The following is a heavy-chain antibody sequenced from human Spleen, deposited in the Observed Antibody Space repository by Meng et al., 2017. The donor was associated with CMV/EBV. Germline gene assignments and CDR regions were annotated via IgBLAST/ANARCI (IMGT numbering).Heavy chain of an antibody. J-gene: IGHJ4*02. D-gene: IGHD6-6*01. V-gene: IGHV3-74*01. CDR2: INSDGSSR. Sequence: GESLKISCADSGFTFSSYWMHWVRQAPGKGLVWVSRINSDGSSRSYADSVKGRFTISRDNAKNTLYLQMNSLRAEDTAVYYCTRGFDSSSAGKLFDYWGQGTLVTVSS. CDR3: TRGFDSSSAGKLFDY. CDR1: GFTFSSYW.